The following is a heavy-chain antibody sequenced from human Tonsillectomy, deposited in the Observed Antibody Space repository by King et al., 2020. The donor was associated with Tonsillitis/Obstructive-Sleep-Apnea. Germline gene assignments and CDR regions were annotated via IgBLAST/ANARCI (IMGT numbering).Heavy chain of an antibody. CDR3: AKDRGWNYLSGFWFDP. J-gene: IGHJ5*02. D-gene: IGHD1-7*01. CDR1: GFTFSSYA. Sequence: QLVQSGGGLVQPGGSLRLSCAASGFTFSSYAMSWVRQAPGKGLEWVSAISGSGSDTYYADSVKGRFTISRDNSKSTLYPQMNSLRAEDTAVYYCAKDRGWNYLSGFWFDPWGQGTLVTVSS. CDR2: ISGSGSDT. V-gene: IGHV3-23*04.